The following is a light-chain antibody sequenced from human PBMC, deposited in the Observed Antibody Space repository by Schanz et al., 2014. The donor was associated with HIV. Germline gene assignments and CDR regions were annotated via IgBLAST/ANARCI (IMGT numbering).Light chain of an antibody. Sequence: QSALTQPASVSGTPGQSITISCTGSSSDVGGYNYVSWYQQHPDKAPKLMIYDVSDRPSGVSNRFSGSKSGNTASLTISGLQADDEADYYCCSYTTTSTYVFGAGTKLTVL. J-gene: IGLJ1*01. V-gene: IGLV2-14*03. CDR3: CSYTTTSTYV. CDR1: SSDVGGYNY. CDR2: DVS.